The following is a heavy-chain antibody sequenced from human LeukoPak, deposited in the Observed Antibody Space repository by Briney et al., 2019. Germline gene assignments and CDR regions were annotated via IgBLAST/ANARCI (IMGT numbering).Heavy chain of an antibody. CDR1: GFTFSSYW. CDR3: VRDGLLVSGVALDI. Sequence: GGSLRVSCAASGFTFSSYWMHWVRQAPGKGLVWVSRIKTDGSSTSYADSVKGRFTISRDNAKNTLFLQMNTLRAEDTAVYYCVRDGLLVSGVALDIWGQGTLVTVSP. D-gene: IGHD2-15*01. CDR2: IKTDGSST. J-gene: IGHJ3*02. V-gene: IGHV3-74*01.